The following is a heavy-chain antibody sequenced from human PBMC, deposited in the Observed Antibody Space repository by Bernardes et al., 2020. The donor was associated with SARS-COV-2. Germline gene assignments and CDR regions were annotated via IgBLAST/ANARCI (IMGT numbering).Heavy chain of an antibody. Sequence: SETLSLTCAVSGDSLSNSFWSWIRQPPGRGLEWIAYISYSGSSDYNPSLKSRVTISVDTSKSQFSLELRSVTAADTAVYYFARDRGEVMTLFGVVTGPQYLDCWSQGALVANSS. V-gene: IGHV4-59*01. CDR1: GDSLSNSF. J-gene: IGHJ4*02. CDR2: ISYSGSS. D-gene: IGHD3-3*01. CDR3: ARDRGEVMTLFGVVTGPQYLDC.